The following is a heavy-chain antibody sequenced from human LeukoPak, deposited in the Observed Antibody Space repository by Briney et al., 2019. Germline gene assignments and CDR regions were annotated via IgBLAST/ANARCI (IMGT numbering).Heavy chain of an antibody. J-gene: IGHJ6*02. V-gene: IGHV3-13*01. CDR2: IGTAGDT. CDR3: ARGLTGYGMDV. CDR1: GFTSSSYD. D-gene: IGHD3-16*01. Sequence: PGGSLRLSCAASGFTSSSYDMHWVRQATGKGLEWVSAIGTAGDTYYPGSVKGRFTISRENAKNSLYLQMNSLRAGDTAVYYCARGLTGYGMDVWGQGTTVTVSS.